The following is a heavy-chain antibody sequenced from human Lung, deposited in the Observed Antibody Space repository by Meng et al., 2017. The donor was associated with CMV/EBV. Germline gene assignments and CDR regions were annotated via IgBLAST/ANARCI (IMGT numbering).Heavy chain of an antibody. Sequence: SCAASGFTFSRYAMHWVRQAQGKGLEWVALMSFDGGNNQYTDFLKGRFTISRDNSKNVLYLEMNSLRLEDTAVYYCARDGDYCTAGTCYFDYWGQGXLVTVSS. V-gene: IGHV3-30-3*01. CDR3: ARDGDYCTAGTCYFDY. CDR1: GFTFSRYA. CDR2: MSFDGGNN. D-gene: IGHD2-8*02. J-gene: IGHJ4*02.